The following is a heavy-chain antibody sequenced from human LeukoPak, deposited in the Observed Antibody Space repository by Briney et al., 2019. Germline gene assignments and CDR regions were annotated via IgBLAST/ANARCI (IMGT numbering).Heavy chain of an antibody. CDR2: INHSGSA. V-gene: IGHV4-34*01. J-gene: IGHJ6*03. CDR1: GGSFSGYY. D-gene: IGHD3-10*01. Sequence: SETLSLTCAVYGGSFSGYYWSWIRQPPGKGLEWIGEINHSGSANYNPSLKSRVTISVDTSKNQFSLKLSSVTAADTAVYYCARQVKRRITIVRGVIPKAPHYYYYYMVVWGKGTTVTISS. CDR3: ARQVKRRITIVRGVIPKAPHYYYYYMVV.